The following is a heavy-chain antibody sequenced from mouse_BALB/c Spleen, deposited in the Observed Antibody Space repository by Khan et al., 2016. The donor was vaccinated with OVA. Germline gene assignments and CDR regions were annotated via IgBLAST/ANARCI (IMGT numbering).Heavy chain of an antibody. Sequence: QVQLQQSGPELVKPGALVKISCKASGYTFTSYDINWVKQRPGQGLEWIGWIYPGDGSKYNEKFKGKATLTADTSSSTAYMQLTSLKSENSAVYFWAREGLRWVAMDYWGQGTSVTVSS. D-gene: IGHD2-4*01. CDR2: IYPGDGS. V-gene: IGHV1S56*01. CDR1: GYTFTSYD. J-gene: IGHJ4*01. CDR3: AREGLRWVAMDY.